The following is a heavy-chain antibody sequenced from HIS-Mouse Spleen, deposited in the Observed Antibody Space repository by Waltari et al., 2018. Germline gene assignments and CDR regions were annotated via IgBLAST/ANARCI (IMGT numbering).Heavy chain of an antibody. CDR2: INPNRGGT. J-gene: IGHJ2*01. D-gene: IGHD7-27*01. CDR1: GYTFTGYY. V-gene: IGHV1-2*02. CDR3: ARGGTGDWYFDL. Sequence: QVQLVQSGAEVKKPGASVKVSCKASGYTFTGYYMHWVRQAPGQGLEWMGWINPNRGGTNYAQKFQGRVTMTRDTSISTAYMELSRLRSDDTAVYYCARGGTGDWYFDLWGRGTLVTVSS.